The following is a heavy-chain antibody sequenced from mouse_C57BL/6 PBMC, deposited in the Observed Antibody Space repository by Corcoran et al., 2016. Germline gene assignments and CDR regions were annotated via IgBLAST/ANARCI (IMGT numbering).Heavy chain of an antibody. CDR1: GYTFTDYY. CDR2: INPYNGGT. D-gene: IGHD1-1*01. Sequence: EVQLQQSGPVLVKPGASVKMSCKASGYTFTDYYMNWVKQSHGKSLEWIGVINPYNGGTSYNQKFKGKATLTVDKSSSTAYMELNSLTSEDSAVYYCARGNYYGSSWGYWGQGTTLTVSS. V-gene: IGHV1-19*01. CDR3: ARGNYYGSSWGY. J-gene: IGHJ2*01.